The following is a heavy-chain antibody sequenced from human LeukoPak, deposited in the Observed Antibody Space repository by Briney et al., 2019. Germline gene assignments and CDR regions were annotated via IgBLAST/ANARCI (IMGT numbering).Heavy chain of an antibody. CDR2: ISSSCRTI. CDR3: ARDLYYGSGKRY. V-gene: IGHV3-48*03. CDR1: GFNFSSYE. J-gene: IGHJ4*02. D-gene: IGHD3-10*01. Sequence: PGGSLRLSCAASGFNFSSYEMNLVRQAPGKGLEWVSYISSSCRTIYYADSVKGRFTISRDNAKNPLYLQMNSLRAEYTAGYYCARDLYYGSGKRYWGKGTLVTVSS.